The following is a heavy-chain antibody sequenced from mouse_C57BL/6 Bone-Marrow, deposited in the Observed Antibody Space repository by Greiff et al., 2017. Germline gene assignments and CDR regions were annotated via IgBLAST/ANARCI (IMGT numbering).Heavy chain of an antibody. J-gene: IGHJ4*01. CDR3: ARDGQDYYDCYAMDY. CDR2: SRNKANDYTT. CDR1: GFTFSDFY. V-gene: IGHV7-1*01. D-gene: IGHD1-1*01. Sequence: EVHLVESGGGLVQSGRSLRLSCATSGFTFSDFYMEWVRQAPGKGLEWIAASRNKANDYTTEYSASVKGRFIVSRDTSQSILYLQMNALRAEDTAIYYCARDGQDYYDCYAMDYWGQGTSVTVSS.